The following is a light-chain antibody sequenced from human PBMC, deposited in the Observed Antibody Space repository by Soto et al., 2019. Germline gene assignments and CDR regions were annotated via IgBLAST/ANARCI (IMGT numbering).Light chain of an antibody. J-gene: IGLJ1*01. CDR2: EVS. CDR1: SSDVGGYNY. Sequence: QSALTQPASVSGSPGQSITISCTGTSSDVGGYNYVSWYQQHPGKAPKLMIYEVSNRPSGVSNRFSGSKSGNTASLTISRLQAEDEADYYCSSYTSSLYVFGTGTKLTVL. CDR3: SSYTSSLYV. V-gene: IGLV2-14*01.